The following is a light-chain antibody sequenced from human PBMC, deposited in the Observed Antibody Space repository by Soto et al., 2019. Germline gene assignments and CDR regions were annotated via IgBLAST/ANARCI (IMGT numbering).Light chain of an antibody. J-gene: IGLJ2*01. CDR3: QSYDSSNRV. CDR1: SGSIASNY. CDR2: EDN. Sequence: NFMLTQPLSVSESPGKTVTISCTGSSGSIASNYVQWYQQRPGSAPTTVIYEDNQRPSGVPDRFSGSIDSSSNSASLTISGLKTEDEADYYCQSYDSSNRVFGGGTKLTVL. V-gene: IGLV6-57*02.